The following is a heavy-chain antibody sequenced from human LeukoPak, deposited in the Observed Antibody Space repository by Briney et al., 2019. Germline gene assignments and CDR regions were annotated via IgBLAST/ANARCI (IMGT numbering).Heavy chain of an antibody. V-gene: IGHV1-69*05. Sequence: SVKVSCKASGGTFSSYAISWVRQAPGQGLEWMGRIIPIFGTANYAQKFQGRVTITTDESTSTAYMEPSSLRSEDTAVYYCARALYYYDSSGYYPGNFQHWGQGTLVTVSS. CDR2: IIPIFGTA. CDR3: ARALYYYDSSGYYPGNFQH. D-gene: IGHD3-22*01. J-gene: IGHJ1*01. CDR1: GGTFSSYA.